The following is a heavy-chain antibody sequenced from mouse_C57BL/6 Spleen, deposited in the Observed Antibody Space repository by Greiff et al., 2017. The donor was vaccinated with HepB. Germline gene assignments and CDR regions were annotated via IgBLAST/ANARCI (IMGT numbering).Heavy chain of an antibody. Sequence: VHLVESGPGLVAPSQSLSITCTVSGFSLTSYGVHWVRQPPGKGLEWLVVIWSDGSTTYNSALKSRLSISKDNSKSQVFLKMNSLQTDDTAMYYCARQGDYDAGAWFAYWGQGTLVTVSA. D-gene: IGHD2-4*01. CDR2: IWSDGST. CDR1: GFSLTSYG. CDR3: ARQGDYDAGAWFAY. V-gene: IGHV2-6-1*01. J-gene: IGHJ3*01.